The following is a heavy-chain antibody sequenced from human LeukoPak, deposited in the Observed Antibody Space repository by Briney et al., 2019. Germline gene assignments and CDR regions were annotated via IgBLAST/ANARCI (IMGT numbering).Heavy chain of an antibody. D-gene: IGHD3-3*01. V-gene: IGHV4-59*01. Sequence: SETLSLTCTVSGGSISSYYWSWIRQPPGKGLEWIGYIYYSGSTNYNPSLKSRVTISIDTSKNQFSLKLSSVTAADTAVYYCARVVTLFGVAPPRGGYYFDSWGQGALVIVSS. CDR1: GGSISSYY. J-gene: IGHJ4*02. CDR2: IYYSGST. CDR3: ARVVTLFGVAPPRGGYYFDS.